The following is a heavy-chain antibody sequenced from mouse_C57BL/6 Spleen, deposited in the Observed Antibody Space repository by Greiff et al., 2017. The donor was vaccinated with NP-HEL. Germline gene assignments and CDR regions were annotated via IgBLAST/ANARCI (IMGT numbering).Heavy chain of an antibody. D-gene: IGHD2-4*01. V-gene: IGHV3-8*01. J-gene: IGHJ2*01. CDR2: ISYSGST. Sequence: DVMLVESGPGLAKPSQTLSLTCSVTGYSITSDYWNWIRKFPGNKLEYMGYISYSGSTYYNPSLKSRISITRDTSKNQYYLQLNSVTTEDTATYYCARYTYYDYEDTYYFDYWGQGTTLTVSS. CDR1: GYSITSDY. CDR3: ARYTYYDYEDTYYFDY.